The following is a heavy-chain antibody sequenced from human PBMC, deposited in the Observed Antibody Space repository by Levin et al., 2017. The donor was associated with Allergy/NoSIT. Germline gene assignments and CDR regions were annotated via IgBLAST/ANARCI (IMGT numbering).Heavy chain of an antibody. CDR2: IYTSGST. J-gene: IGHJ4*02. D-gene: IGHD2-2*01. CDR3: ARWGSSTSSSYYFDY. V-gene: IGHV4-61*02. Sequence: SETLSLTCTVSGGSISSGSYYWSWIRQPAGKGLEWIGRIYTSGSTNYNPSLKSRVTISVDTSKNQFSLKLSSVTAADTAVYYCARWGSSTSSSYYFDYWGQGTLVTVSS. CDR1: GGSISSGSYY.